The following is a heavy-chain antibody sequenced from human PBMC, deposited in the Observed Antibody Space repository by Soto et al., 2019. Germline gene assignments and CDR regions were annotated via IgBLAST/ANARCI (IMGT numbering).Heavy chain of an antibody. CDR1: GGTFSSYA. Sequence: QVQLVQSGAEVKKPGSSVKVSCKASGGTFSSYAISWVRQAPGQGLEWMGGIIPIFGTANYAQKFQGRVTITEDESTSTAYMELSSLRSEDTAVYYCARGPDYYDSSGYYYIFDYWGQGTLVTVSS. D-gene: IGHD3-22*01. J-gene: IGHJ4*02. CDR2: IIPIFGTA. V-gene: IGHV1-69*01. CDR3: ARGPDYYDSSGYYYIFDY.